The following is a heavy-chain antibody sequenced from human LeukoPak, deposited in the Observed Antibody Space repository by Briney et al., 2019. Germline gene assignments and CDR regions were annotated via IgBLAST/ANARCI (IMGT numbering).Heavy chain of an antibody. J-gene: IGHJ4*02. CDR1: GFTFSSYA. CDR2: INSNGGST. CDR3: VKELSGSYYY. V-gene: IGHV3-64D*06. Sequence: PGGSLRLSCSASGFTFSSYAMHWVRQAPGKGLEYVSAINSNGGSTYYADSVKGRFTISRDNSKNTLFLQMSGLRAEDTAIYYCVKELSGSYYYWGQGTLVTVSS. D-gene: IGHD1-26*01.